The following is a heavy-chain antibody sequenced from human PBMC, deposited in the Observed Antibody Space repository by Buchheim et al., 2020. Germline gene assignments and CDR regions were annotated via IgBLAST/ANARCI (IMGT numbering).Heavy chain of an antibody. D-gene: IGHD1-26*01. V-gene: IGHV3-23*04. CDR3: AKSASGSYSRPFDY. CDR1: GFTFSNSA. CDR2: VSGSGDRT. Sequence: EVQLVESGGGLVQPGGSLRLSCAASGFTFSNSAMCWVRQAPGKGLEWVSAVSGSGDRTYYADSVKGRFTLSRDTSQNKLYLQMNSLRAEDTAVYYCAKSASGSYSRPFDYWGQGTL. J-gene: IGHJ4*02.